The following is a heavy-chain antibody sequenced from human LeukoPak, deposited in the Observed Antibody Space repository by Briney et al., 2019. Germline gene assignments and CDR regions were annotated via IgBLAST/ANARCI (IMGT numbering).Heavy chain of an antibody. D-gene: IGHD6-19*01. CDR3: AREGDSSGPPQADDAFDI. V-gene: IGHV1-2*02. J-gene: IGHJ3*02. Sequence: ASVKLSCKASGYTFTGYYMHWVRQAPGQPLEWMRWINPNSGGTNYAQKFQGRVTMTRDTYISTAYMELSRLRSDDTAVYYCAREGDSSGPPQADDAFDIWGQGTMVTVSS. CDR2: INPNSGGT. CDR1: GYTFTGYY.